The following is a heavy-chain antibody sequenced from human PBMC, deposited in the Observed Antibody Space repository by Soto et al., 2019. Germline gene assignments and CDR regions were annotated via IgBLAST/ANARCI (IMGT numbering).Heavy chain of an antibody. J-gene: IGHJ5*02. Sequence: QVQLVQSGAEVKKPGASVKVSCKASGYTFTSYGISWVRQAPGQGLEWMGWISAYNGNTNYAQKLQGRVTMTTDTPXSXXYRELRSLRSDDTAVYYCAGGFDSSGYYYDDWFDPWGQGTLVTVSS. CDR3: AGGFDSSGYYYDDWFDP. V-gene: IGHV1-18*01. CDR2: ISAYNGNT. D-gene: IGHD3-22*01. CDR1: GYTFTSYG.